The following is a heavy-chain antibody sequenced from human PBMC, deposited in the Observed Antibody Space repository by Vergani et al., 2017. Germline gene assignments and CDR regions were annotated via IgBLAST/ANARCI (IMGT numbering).Heavy chain of an antibody. CDR2: IKSDGSRT. D-gene: IGHD5-12*01. CDR3: VRARCSGPCFMSNWFDS. J-gene: IGHJ5*01. CDR1: GFSFSGYW. V-gene: IGHV3-74*01. Sequence: EVQLVESGGGLIHPGGSLRLSCEGSGFSFSGYWMHWVRQRPAKGLVWVSRIKSDGSRTNYADSVKGRFTISSDNAKNTLYLEMNSLRGDDTAIYYCVRARCSGPCFMSNWFDSWGQGTLVTVSS.